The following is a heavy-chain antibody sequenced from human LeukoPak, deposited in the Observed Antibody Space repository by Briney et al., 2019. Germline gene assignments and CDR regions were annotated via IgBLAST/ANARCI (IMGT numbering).Heavy chain of an antibody. CDR3: ARAIYDFWNGYQDY. Sequence: SETLSLTCTVSGDSISTSSYYWGWIRQPPGKGLEWIGSIYYSGSTHYNPSLKSRVTISLDTSKNQFSLKLTSVTAADTAVYYCARAIYDFWNGYQDYWGQGTLVSVSS. J-gene: IGHJ4*02. V-gene: IGHV4-39*07. D-gene: IGHD3-3*01. CDR1: GDSISTSSYY. CDR2: IYYSGST.